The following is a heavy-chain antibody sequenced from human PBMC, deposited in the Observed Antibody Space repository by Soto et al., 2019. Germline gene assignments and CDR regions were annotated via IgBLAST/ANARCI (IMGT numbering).Heavy chain of an antibody. CDR3: ARSVAVPGAHIGY. CDR1: GGSISGSY. V-gene: IGHV4-59*01. J-gene: IGHJ4*02. D-gene: IGHD6-19*01. Sequence: SETLSLTCSVSGGSISGSYWSWIRQSPGKGLEWLGYVYYTGSTNYSPSLRSRVSISVDTSKNEFSLRLSSVTAADTAVYFCARSVAVPGAHIGYWGQGTQVTVSS. CDR2: VYYTGST.